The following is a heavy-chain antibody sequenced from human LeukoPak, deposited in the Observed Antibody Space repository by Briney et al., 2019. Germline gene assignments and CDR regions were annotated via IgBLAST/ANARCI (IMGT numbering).Heavy chain of an antibody. J-gene: IGHJ6*02. Sequence: PGGSLRLSCAASGFTFSSYGMHWVRQAPGKGLEWVAVISYDGSNKYYADSVKGRFTISRDNSKNTLYLQMNSLRAEDTAVYYCAKASPDYGMDVWGQGITVTVSS. CDR1: GFTFSSYG. V-gene: IGHV3-30*18. CDR3: AKASPDYGMDV. CDR2: ISYDGSNK.